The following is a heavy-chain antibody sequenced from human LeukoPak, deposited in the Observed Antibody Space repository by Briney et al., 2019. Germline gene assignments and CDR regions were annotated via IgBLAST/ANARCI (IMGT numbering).Heavy chain of an antibody. D-gene: IGHD5-12*01. CDR1: GFTFSGYA. CDR3: AKLTSLGSGYGYGYFDY. CDR2: ISGSGGST. Sequence: GGSLRLSCAASGFTFSGYAMSWVRQAPGKGLEWVSAISGSGGSTYYADSVKGRFTISRDNSKNTLYLQMNSLRAEDTAVYYCAKLTSLGSGYGYGYFDYWGQGTLVTVSS. J-gene: IGHJ4*02. V-gene: IGHV3-23*01.